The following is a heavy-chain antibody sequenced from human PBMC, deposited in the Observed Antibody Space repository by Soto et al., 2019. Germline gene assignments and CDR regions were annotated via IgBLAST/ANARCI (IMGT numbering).Heavy chain of an antibody. V-gene: IGHV4-34*01. J-gene: IGHJ4*02. CDR3: ASFYKGIAARRGFDY. CDR2: INHSGST. Sequence: SETLSLTCAVYGGSFSGYYWSWIRQPPGKGLEWIGEINHSGSTNYNPSLKSRVTISVDTSKNQFSLKLSSVTAADTAVYYCASFYKGIAARRGFDYWGQGTLVTVSS. CDR1: GGSFSGYY. D-gene: IGHD6-6*01.